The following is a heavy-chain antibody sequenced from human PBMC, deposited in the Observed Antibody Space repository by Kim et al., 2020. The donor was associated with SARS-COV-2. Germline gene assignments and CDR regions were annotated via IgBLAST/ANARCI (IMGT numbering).Heavy chain of an antibody. D-gene: IGHD1-26*01. CDR1: GFTFDDYT. J-gene: IGHJ4*02. V-gene: IGHV3-43*01. CDR3: AQGGATAFDY. Sequence: GGSLRLSCAASGFTFDDYTMHWVRQAPGKGLEWVSLISWDGGSTYYADSVKGRFTISRDNSKNSLYLQMNSLRTEDTALYYCAQGGATAFDYWGQGTLVTVSS. CDR2: ISWDGGST.